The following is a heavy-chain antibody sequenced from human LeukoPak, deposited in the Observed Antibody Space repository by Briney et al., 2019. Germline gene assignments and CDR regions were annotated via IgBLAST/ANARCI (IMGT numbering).Heavy chain of an antibody. V-gene: IGHV4-4*07. CDR1: GGSISSYY. D-gene: IGHD3-3*01. J-gene: IGHJ4*02. Sequence: SETLSLTCTVSGGSISSYYWSWIRQPAGKGLEWIGRIYTSGSTNYNPSLKSRVTMSVDTSKNQFSLKLSSVTAADTAVYYCAREWHGYDFWSGYSPFDYWGQGTLVTVSS. CDR2: IYTSGST. CDR3: AREWHGYDFWSGYSPFDY.